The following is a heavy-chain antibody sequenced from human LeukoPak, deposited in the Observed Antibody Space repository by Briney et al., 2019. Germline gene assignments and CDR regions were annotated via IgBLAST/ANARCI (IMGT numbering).Heavy chain of an antibody. D-gene: IGHD6-13*01. CDR1: GYTFTGYG. CDR2: ISAYNGNK. CDR3: ARDYPIAAAGNFDY. J-gene: IGHJ4*02. Sequence: EASVTVSCKASGYTFTGYGISWVRQAPGQGLGGMGLISAYNGNKNYAQKLQGRGTITTDTSTSTAYMELRSLRSDDTAVYYCARDYPIAAAGNFDYWGQGTLVTVSS. V-gene: IGHV1-18*01.